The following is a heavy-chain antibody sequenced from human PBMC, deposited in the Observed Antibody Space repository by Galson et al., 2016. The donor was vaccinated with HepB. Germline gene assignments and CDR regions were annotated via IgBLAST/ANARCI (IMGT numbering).Heavy chain of an antibody. CDR2: INTDTGSP. D-gene: IGHD3-10*01. Sequence: SVKVSCKASGYSFTTYPINWVRQAPGQGLEWMGWINTDTGSPAYAQGFTGRYVFSLDSSVSTAYLQIINLKTEDTAVYFWASGSGSSLAFWGQGSLVTVSS. CDR1: GYSFTTYP. J-gene: IGHJ4*02. V-gene: IGHV7-4-1*02. CDR3: ASGSGSSLAF.